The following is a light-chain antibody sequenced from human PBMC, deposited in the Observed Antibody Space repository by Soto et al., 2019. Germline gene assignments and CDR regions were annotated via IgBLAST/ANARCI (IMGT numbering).Light chain of an antibody. Sequence: EIVLTQSPGTLSLSPGERATLSCRASQSVSGNSLAWYQQKPGQAPRLLIYAASHRATDIPDRFSGSGSATDVTLAISRLEPEDFAVYYCRQYATSPQTFGPGTKVDI. V-gene: IGKV3-20*01. CDR2: AAS. J-gene: IGKJ3*01. CDR1: QSVSGNS. CDR3: RQYATSPQT.